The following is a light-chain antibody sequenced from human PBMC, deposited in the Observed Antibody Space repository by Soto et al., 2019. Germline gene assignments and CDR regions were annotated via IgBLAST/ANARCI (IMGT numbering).Light chain of an antibody. CDR3: HQYSSSRRT. CDR2: GAS. Sequence: PGERVTLSCRASQSVSSNFLAWYQQKPGQAPRLLIYGASNRAAGIPDRFSGSGSGTDFTLTISRLEPEDFAVYYCHQYSSSRRTFGQGTKV. V-gene: IGKV3-20*01. J-gene: IGKJ1*01. CDR1: QSVSSNF.